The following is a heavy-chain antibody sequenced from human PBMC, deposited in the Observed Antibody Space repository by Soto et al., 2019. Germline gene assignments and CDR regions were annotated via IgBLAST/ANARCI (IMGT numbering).Heavy chain of an antibody. V-gene: IGHV1-8*02. CDR1: GFSINSYD. J-gene: IGHJ4*02. CDR3: ARGLVDSGGNCFDS. D-gene: IGHD4-17*01. Sequence: ASVKVSCKASGFSINSYDMNWVRQVTGQGLEWMGWMNPKSGKTGFAEKFQGRVKMTWNTSTGTVYLEISRLKQEDTAVYYCARGLVDSGGNCFDSWGQGTQVTVSS. CDR2: MNPKSGKT.